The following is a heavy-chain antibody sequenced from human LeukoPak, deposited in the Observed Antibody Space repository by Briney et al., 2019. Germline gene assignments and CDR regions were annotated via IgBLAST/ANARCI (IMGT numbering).Heavy chain of an antibody. D-gene: IGHD2-2*01. V-gene: IGHV3-21*01. CDR3: ARDLGYCSSSTCSYYFDY. Sequence: PGGSLRLSCAASGFTFSSYTMNWVRQAPGKGLEWVSSISSSSTYIYYGDSVRGRFAISRDNAKNSLFLQMNSLRAEDTAVYYCARDLGYCSSSTCSYYFDYWGQGALVTVSS. J-gene: IGHJ4*02. CDR2: ISSSSTYI. CDR1: GFTFSSYT.